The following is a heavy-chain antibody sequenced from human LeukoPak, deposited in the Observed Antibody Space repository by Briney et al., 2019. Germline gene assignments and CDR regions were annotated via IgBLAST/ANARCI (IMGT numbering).Heavy chain of an antibody. V-gene: IGHV1-18*01. Sequence: GASVKVSCKASGYTFTSYGISWVRRAPGQGLEWMGWISAYNGNTNYAQKLQGRVTMTTDTSTSTAYMELRSLRSDDTAVYYCAREEGYSSSWSPYYFDYWGQGTLVTVSS. D-gene: IGHD6-13*01. CDR1: GYTFTSYG. CDR3: AREEGYSSSWSPYYFDY. J-gene: IGHJ4*02. CDR2: ISAYNGNT.